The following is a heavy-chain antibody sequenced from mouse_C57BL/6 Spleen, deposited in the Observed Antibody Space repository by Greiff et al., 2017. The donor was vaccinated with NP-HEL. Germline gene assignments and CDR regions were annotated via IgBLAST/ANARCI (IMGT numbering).Heavy chain of an antibody. V-gene: IGHV1-67*01. D-gene: IGHD1-1*01. Sequence: VQGVESGPELVRPGVSVKISCKGSGYTFTDYAMHWVKQSHAKSLEWIGVISTYYGDASYNQKFKDKATMTVDKSSSTAYMELARLTSEDSAVYYCARSPTVVAPVAYWGQGTLVTVSA. CDR1: GYTFTDYA. CDR3: ARSPTVVAPVAY. J-gene: IGHJ3*01. CDR2: ISTYYGDA.